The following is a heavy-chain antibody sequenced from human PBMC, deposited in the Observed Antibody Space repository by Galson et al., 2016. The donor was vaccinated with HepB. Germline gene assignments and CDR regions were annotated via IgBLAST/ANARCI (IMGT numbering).Heavy chain of an antibody. CDR3: ATEGGAYSLLKGYNRFDP. J-gene: IGHJ5*02. V-gene: IGHV4-59*01. Sequence: SETLSLTCTVSGGPISNYSWNWIRQPPGKGLEWIGYVYYNGNMNYNPSRKSRVAISVDMSKNKIFLKLSSVTVADTAVYYCATEGGAYSLLKGYNRFDPWGQGTLVTVSS. CDR1: GGPISNYS. D-gene: IGHD1-14*01. CDR2: VYYNGNM.